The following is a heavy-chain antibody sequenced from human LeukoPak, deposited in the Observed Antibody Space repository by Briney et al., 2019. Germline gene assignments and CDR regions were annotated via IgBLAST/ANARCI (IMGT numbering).Heavy chain of an antibody. Sequence: GGSLRLSCAASGFTFSSYDMHWVRQATGKGLEWVSAIGTAGDTYYPGSVKGRFTISRENAKNSLYLQMNSLRAGDTAVYYCARDLRGGYDNHYYYYGMDFWGQGTTVTVSS. CDR3: ARDLRGGYDNHYYYYGMDF. D-gene: IGHD5-12*01. J-gene: IGHJ6*02. CDR2: IGTAGDT. V-gene: IGHV3-13*01. CDR1: GFTFSSYD.